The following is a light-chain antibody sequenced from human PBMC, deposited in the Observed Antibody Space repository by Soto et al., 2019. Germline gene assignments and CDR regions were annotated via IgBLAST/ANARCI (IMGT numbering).Light chain of an antibody. Sequence: QSALTQPASVSGSPGQSITISCTGTSSDIGGSKLVSWYQQHPGKAPKLLIFDVSYRPSGISNRFSGSKSANTASLTISGLQAEDEADYYCSSYTSSIVLFGGGTKLTVL. CDR2: DVS. V-gene: IGLV2-14*03. CDR1: SSDIGGSKL. CDR3: SSYTSSIVL. J-gene: IGLJ3*02.